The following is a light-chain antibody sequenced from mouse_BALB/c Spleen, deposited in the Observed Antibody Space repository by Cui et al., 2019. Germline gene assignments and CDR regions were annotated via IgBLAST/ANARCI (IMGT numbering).Light chain of an antibody. CDR3: LQYDEFPPT. V-gene: IGKV14-111*01. Sequence: DIKMTQSPSSMYASLGERVTITCKASQDINSDLSWFQQKPGKSPKTLIYRANRLVDGVPARFSGSGSGQDYSLTISSVEYEDMGIYYCLQYDEFPPTFGGGTKLEIK. CDR2: RAN. J-gene: IGKJ2*01. CDR1: QDINSD.